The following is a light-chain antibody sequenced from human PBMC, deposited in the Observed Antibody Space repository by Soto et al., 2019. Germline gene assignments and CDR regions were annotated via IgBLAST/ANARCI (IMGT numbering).Light chain of an antibody. CDR2: EGS. CDR3: TSFTTSYTWV. CDR1: SSDVGGYNY. V-gene: IGLV2-14*01. Sequence: QSALTQPASVSGAPGQSITIACTGTSSDVGGYNYVSWFQQHPGKVPQLIIYEGSHRPSGVSDRFSGFKSGSTAYLTISGLQAEDEAYDCCTSFTTSYTWVFGGGTKLTVL. J-gene: IGLJ3*02.